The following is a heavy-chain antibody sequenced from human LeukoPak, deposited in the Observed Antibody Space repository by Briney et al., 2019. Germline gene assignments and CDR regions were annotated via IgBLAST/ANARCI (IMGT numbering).Heavy chain of an antibody. D-gene: IGHD5-18*01. CDR1: GYTFTSYD. V-gene: IGHV1-8*01. CDR3: ARHPPGGYSYQKGNWFDP. CDR2: MNPNSGNT. J-gene: IGHJ5*02. Sequence: ASVKVSCKASGYTFTSYDINWLRQATGQGLEWMGWMNPNSGNTGYAQKFQGRVTMTRNTSISTAYMELSSLKSEDTAVYYCARHPPGGYSYQKGNWFDPWGQGNLVTVSS.